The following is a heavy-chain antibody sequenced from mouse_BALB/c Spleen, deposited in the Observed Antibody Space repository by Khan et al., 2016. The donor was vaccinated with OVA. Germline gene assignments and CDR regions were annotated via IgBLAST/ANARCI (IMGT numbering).Heavy chain of an antibody. J-gene: IGHJ4*01. D-gene: IGHD2-14*01. CDR3: ARSLYYSYGYALDC. CDR1: GYSITSDYA. V-gene: IGHV3-2*02. CDR2: ISSTGCT. Sequence: VKLLESGPGLVKPSQSLSLTCTVTGYSITSDYAWNWIRQFPGNKLEWMGYISSTGCTSYNPSLKSRISITRDKSQNQFFLQLKSGTAEDTATYYCARSLYYSYGYALDCWGRGTLVTVSS.